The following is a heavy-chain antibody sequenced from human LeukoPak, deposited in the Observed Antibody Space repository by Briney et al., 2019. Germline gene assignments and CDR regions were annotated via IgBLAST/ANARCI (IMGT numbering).Heavy chain of an antibody. Sequence: GGSLRLSCAASGFTFSDYYMSRIRQAPGKGLEWVSYISSSGSTIYYADSVKGRFTISRDNAKNSLYLQMNSLRAEDTAVYYCARDRRSTVVTFYYYYMDVWGKGTTVTVSS. CDR3: ARDRRSTVVTFYYYYMDV. CDR1: GFTFSDYY. D-gene: IGHD4-23*01. J-gene: IGHJ6*03. CDR2: ISSSGSTI. V-gene: IGHV3-11*04.